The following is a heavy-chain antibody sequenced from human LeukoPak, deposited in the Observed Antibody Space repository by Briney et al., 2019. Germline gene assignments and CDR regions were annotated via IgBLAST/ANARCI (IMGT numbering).Heavy chain of an antibody. V-gene: IGHV3-21*01. D-gene: IGHD3-22*01. Sequence: PGGSLRLSCAASGFTFSSYGMNWVRQAPGKGREWVSSISRSGSSIYYADSVKGRFTMSRDNAKNSLYLQMNSLRAEDTAVYYCARDHWGDSSDNPDLESDYWGQGTLVTVSS. J-gene: IGHJ4*02. CDR1: GFTFSSYG. CDR2: ISRSGSSI. CDR3: ARDHWGDSSDNPDLESDY.